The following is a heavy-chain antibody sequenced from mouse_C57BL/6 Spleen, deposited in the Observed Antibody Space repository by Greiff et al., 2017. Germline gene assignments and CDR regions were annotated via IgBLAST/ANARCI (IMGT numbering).Heavy chain of an antibody. D-gene: IGHD2-4*01. J-gene: IGHJ1*03. Sequence: DAGGGLVQPKGSLNLSCAASGFSFNTYAMNWVRQAPGKGLEWVARIRSKSNNYATYYADSVKDRFTISRDDSESMLYLQMNNLKTEDTAMYYCVREGYDYDGYFDVWGTGTTVTVSA. V-gene: IGHV10-1*01. CDR3: VREGYDYDGYFDV. CDR1: GFSFNTYA. CDR2: IRSKSNNYAT.